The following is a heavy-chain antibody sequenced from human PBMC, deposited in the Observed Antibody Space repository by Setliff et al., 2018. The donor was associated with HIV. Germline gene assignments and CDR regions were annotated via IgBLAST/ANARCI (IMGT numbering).Heavy chain of an antibody. J-gene: IGHJ4*02. D-gene: IGHD3-10*01. CDR1: GGSISTYY. V-gene: IGHV4-4*07. CDR3: ARDRGTRYGSGKDFDS. CDR2: IYPSGST. Sequence: SETLSLTCIVSGGSISTYYWSWIRQPAGEGLEWIGRIYPSGSTNYNPSLRSRATLSVDTSKNHFSLKLNSVTAADTAVYYCARDRGTRYGSGKDFDSWGQGILVT.